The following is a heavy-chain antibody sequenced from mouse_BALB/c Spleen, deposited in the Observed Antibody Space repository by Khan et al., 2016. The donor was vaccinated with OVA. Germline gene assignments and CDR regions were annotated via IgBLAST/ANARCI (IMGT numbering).Heavy chain of an antibody. J-gene: IGHJ3*01. V-gene: IGHV5-6-5*01. CDR1: GFTFSNYA. CDR2: ISSGDST. CDR3: ARDYWFAY. Sequence: EVELVESGGGLVKPGGSLKLSCAASGFTFSNYAMSWVRQSPEKRLEWVASISSGDSTYYPDSVKGRFTIFRDNARNIPYLQMSSLRSEDTAMYYCARDYWFAYWGQGTLVTVSA.